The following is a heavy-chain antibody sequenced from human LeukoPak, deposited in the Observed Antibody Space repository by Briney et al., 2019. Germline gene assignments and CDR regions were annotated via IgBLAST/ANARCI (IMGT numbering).Heavy chain of an antibody. Sequence: PGGSLRLSCAASGFTFDDYGMSWVRQAPGKGLEWVSGINWNGGSTGYADSVKGRFTISRDNAKNSLYLQMNSLRAVDTALYYCARDQGYGDLMTFDYWGQGTLVTVSS. CDR2: INWNGGST. D-gene: IGHD4-17*01. J-gene: IGHJ4*02. CDR1: GFTFDDYG. CDR3: ARDQGYGDLMTFDY. V-gene: IGHV3-20*04.